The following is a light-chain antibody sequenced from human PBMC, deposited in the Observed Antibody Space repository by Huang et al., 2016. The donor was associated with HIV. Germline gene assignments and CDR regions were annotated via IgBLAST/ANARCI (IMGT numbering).Light chain of an antibody. V-gene: IGKV3-15*01. J-gene: IGKJ4*01. CDR3: QQYNNWPPLT. CDR2: GAS. CDR1: QSVGSN. Sequence: EIVMTQSPATLSVSPGERATLSCRASQSVGSNLAWYQQKPGQAPRLLLYGASTRATGSPARFSGSGSGTKFTLTSSSLQSEDSAVYYCQQYNNWPPLTFGGGTKVEIK.